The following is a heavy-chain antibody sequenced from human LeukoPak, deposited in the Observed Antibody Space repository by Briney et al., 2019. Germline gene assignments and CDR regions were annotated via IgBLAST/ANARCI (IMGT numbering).Heavy chain of an antibody. Sequence: SQTLSLTCTVSGGSISSGDYYWSWIRQPPRKGLEWIGYIYYSGSTYYNPSLKSRVTISVDTSKNQFSLKLSSVTAADTAVYYCARVRFWSGYYWNYFDYWGQGTLVTVSS. D-gene: IGHD3-3*01. CDR3: ARVRFWSGYYWNYFDY. J-gene: IGHJ4*02. CDR2: IYYSGST. CDR1: GGSISSGDYY. V-gene: IGHV4-30-4*08.